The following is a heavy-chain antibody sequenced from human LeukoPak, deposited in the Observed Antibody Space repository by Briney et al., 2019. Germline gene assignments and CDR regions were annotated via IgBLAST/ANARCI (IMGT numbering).Heavy chain of an antibody. CDR3: ARGKITYDILTGYYTWFDP. D-gene: IGHD3-9*01. J-gene: IGHJ5*02. V-gene: IGHV3-23*01. CDR2: ITGPGGST. CDR1: GFTFSTYA. Sequence: GGSLRLSCAASGFTFSTYAMSWVRRTPGKGLEWVSAITGPGGSTYYADSVKGRFTISRDNAKNSLYLQMNSLRAEDTAVYYCARGKITYDILTGYYTWFDPWGQGTLVTVSS.